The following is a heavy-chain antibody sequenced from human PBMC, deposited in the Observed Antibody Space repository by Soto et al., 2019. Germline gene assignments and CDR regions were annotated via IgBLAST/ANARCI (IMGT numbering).Heavy chain of an antibody. Sequence: PGGSLRLSCAASGFTLSSYAMSWVRQAPGKGLEWVSAISGSGGSTYYADSVKGRFTISRDNSKNTLYLQMNSLRAEDTAVYYCANPPSGDYADYYYYGMDVWGQGTTVTVSS. CDR2: ISGSGGST. V-gene: IGHV3-23*01. J-gene: IGHJ6*02. D-gene: IGHD4-17*01. CDR1: GFTLSSYA. CDR3: ANPPSGDYADYYYYGMDV.